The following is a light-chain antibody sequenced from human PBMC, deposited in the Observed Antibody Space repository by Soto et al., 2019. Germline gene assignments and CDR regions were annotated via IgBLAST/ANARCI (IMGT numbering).Light chain of an antibody. V-gene: IGLV1-40*01. CDR3: QSYDSSLSGYV. CDR2: ENN. J-gene: IGLJ1*01. Sequence: QSVLTQPPSVSEAPGQRVTISCTGSSSNIGAGYEAHWYQQVPGTAPKLLIYENNNRPSGVPDRFSGSKSGTSASLAITGIQAEDEAEYYCQSYDSSLSGYVFGTGTKRTVL. CDR1: SSNIGAGYE.